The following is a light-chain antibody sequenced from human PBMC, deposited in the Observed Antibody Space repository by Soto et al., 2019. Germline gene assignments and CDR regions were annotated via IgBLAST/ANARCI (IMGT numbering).Light chain of an antibody. Sequence: DIQMTQSPSTLSASVGDRVTITCRASQSVSSWLAWHQQKPGKAPKLLIYKESSLETGVPSRFSGSGSGTEFTLTISSLQPDDFATYYCQQYNGYFRTFGQGTRVEIK. CDR2: KES. CDR3: QQYNGYFRT. V-gene: IGKV1-5*03. J-gene: IGKJ1*01. CDR1: QSVSSW.